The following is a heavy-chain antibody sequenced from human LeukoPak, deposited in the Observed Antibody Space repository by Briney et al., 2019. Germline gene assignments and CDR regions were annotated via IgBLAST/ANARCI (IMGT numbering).Heavy chain of an antibody. D-gene: IGHD2-2*01. Sequence: WGSLRLSCAASGFTFDDYGMSWARQAPGKGLEWVSYISSSSENIYYADSVKGRFTISRDNVKNSLDLQMNSLRDDDTAVYYCARAGSGVPAAMTYWGRGTLVTVSS. V-gene: IGHV3-48*02. CDR3: ARAGSGVPAAMTY. CDR1: GFTFDDYG. J-gene: IGHJ4*02. CDR2: ISSSSENI.